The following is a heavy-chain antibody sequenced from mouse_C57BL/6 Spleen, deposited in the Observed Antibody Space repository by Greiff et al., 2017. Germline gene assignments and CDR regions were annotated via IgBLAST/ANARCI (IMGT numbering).Heavy chain of an antibody. CDR2: INPYNGGT. CDR1: GYTFTDYY. V-gene: IGHV1-19*01. J-gene: IGHJ1*03. Sequence: VQLQQSGPVLVKPGASVKMSCKASGYTFTDYYMNWVKQSHGKSLEWIGVINPYNGGTSYNQKFKGKATLTVDKSSSTAYMELNSLTSEDSAVYYGARSYDYAVWYFDVWGTGTTVTVSS. CDR3: ARSYDYAVWYFDV. D-gene: IGHD2-4*01.